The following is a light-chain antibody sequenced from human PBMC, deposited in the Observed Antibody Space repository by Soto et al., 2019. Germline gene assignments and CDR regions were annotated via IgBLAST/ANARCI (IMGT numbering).Light chain of an antibody. J-gene: IGKJ1*01. V-gene: IGKV1-5*01. Sequence: DIQMTQSPSTLSASVGDRVTITCRASPSISSWLAWYQQKQGKAPKLLIYDASSLESGVPSRFSGSGSGTEFTLTISSLQPDDFATYYCQQYNSYWGTFGQGTKVEIK. CDR2: DAS. CDR3: QQYNSYWGT. CDR1: PSISSW.